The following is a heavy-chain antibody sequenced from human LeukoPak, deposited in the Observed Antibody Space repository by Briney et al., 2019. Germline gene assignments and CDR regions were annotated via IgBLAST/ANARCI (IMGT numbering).Heavy chain of an antibody. CDR1: GFTFSSYA. D-gene: IGHD1-26*01. V-gene: IGHV3-9*01. Sequence: PGGSLRLSCAASGFTFSSYAMHWVRHAPGKGLEWVSGISWNSGSIGYADSVKGRFTISRDNAKNSLYLQMNSLRAEDTALYYCAKDNSGSYHDAFDIWGQGTMVTVSS. CDR3: AKDNSGSYHDAFDI. CDR2: ISWNSGSI. J-gene: IGHJ3*02.